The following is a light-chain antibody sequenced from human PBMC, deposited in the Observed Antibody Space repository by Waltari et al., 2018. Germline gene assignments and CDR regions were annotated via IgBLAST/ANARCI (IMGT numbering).Light chain of an antibody. V-gene: IGKV3-20*01. J-gene: IGKJ1*01. CDR2: GAS. Sequence: EIVLTQSPGTLSLSPGERATLSCRASQSVGRSLAWYQQQPGQAPRLLIYGASIRATGIPGRFSGGGSGTDFSLTISRLESEDFAAYHCQHYVSLPVTFGQGTKVEIK. CDR3: QHYVSLPVT. CDR1: QSVGRS.